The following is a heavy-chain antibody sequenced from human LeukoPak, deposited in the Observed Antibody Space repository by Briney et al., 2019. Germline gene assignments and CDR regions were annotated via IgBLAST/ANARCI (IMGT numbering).Heavy chain of an antibody. D-gene: IGHD5-24*01. CDR2: ISCDGSYQ. Sequence: GGSLRLSCAASGFTFSRYAMHWVRQAPGKGLEWGAVISCDGSYQYYGDCVRGLFTISRDNSKSTLYLQMNSLRPEDTAVYYSVTGDDSRDGYNPRFDYCGQGALVT. CDR1: GFTFSRYA. CDR3: VTGDDSRDGYNPRFDY. J-gene: IGHJ4*02. V-gene: IGHV3-30*04.